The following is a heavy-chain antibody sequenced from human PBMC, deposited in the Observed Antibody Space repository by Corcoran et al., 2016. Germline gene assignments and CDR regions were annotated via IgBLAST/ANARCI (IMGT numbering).Heavy chain of an antibody. V-gene: IGHV4-59*01. J-gene: IGHJ5*02. Sequence: QVQLQESGPGLVKPSETLSLTCTVSGGSISSYYWSWIRQPPGKGLEWIGYIYYSGSTNYNPSLKSRVTISVDTSKNQFSLKLSSVTAADTAVYYCARAIAARALNWFDPWGQGTLVTVSS. CDR2: IYYSGST. D-gene: IGHD6-6*01. CDR1: GGSISSYY. CDR3: ARAIAARALNWFDP.